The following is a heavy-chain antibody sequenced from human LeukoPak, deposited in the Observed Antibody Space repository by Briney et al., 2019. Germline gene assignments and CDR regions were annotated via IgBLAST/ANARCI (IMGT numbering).Heavy chain of an antibody. CDR2: FSGNGANI. CDR1: GFTLSTYA. Sequence: GGSLRLSCAASGFTLSTYAMSWVRQAPGKGLEWVSVFSGNGANIYYAESVRGRFTISRDISKNTLSLQMSSLRAEDTAIYYCARLTAYHFDYWGQGTLVTVSS. J-gene: IGHJ4*02. V-gene: IGHV3-23*01. CDR3: ARLTAYHFDY. D-gene: IGHD2-21*02.